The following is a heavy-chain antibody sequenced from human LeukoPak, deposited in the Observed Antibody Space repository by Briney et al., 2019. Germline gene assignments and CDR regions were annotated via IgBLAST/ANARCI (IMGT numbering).Heavy chain of an antibody. CDR3: AKDLAGSGSYSFDY. CDR1: GFTFSNYA. J-gene: IGHJ4*02. V-gene: IGHV3-23*01. D-gene: IGHD1-26*01. CDR2: ISGSGGST. Sequence: GGSLRLSCAASGFTFSNYAMNWDRQAPGRGLEWVSAISGSGGSTYYADSVKGRFTISRDNSKNTLYLQMNSLRAEDTAVYYCAKDLAGSGSYSFDYWGQGTLVTVSS.